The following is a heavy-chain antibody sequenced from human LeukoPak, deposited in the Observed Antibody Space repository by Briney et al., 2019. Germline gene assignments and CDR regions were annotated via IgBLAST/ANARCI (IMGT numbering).Heavy chain of an antibody. V-gene: IGHV2-70*11. CDR3: ARIGAYYYDSSGYHAPYDAFDI. CDR2: IDWDDDK. J-gene: IGHJ3*02. D-gene: IGHD3-22*01. CDR1: GFSLSPSGMC. Sequence: SGPTLVNPTQTLTLTCTFSGFSLSPSGMCVSWIRQPPGKALEWLARIDWDDDKYYSTSLKNRLTISKDTSKNQVVLTMTNMDPVDTATYYCARIGAYYYDSSGYHAPYDAFDIWGQGTMVTVSS.